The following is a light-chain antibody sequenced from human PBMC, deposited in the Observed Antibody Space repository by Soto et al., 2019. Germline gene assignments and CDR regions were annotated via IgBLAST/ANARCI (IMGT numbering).Light chain of an antibody. CDR3: QQYGNSPIT. V-gene: IGKV3-20*01. Sequence: EIVLTQSPATLSSFPGDRVTLSCRASQYINTRLAWYQHRPGQAPRLLIYQTSIRAAGIPARFSGSGSGTDFTLTISRLEPEDFAVYYCQQYGNSPITFGQGTRLEI. CDR2: QTS. J-gene: IGKJ5*01. CDR1: QYINTR.